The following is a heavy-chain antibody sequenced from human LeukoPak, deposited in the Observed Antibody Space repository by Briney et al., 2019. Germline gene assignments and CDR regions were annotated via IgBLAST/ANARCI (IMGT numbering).Heavy chain of an antibody. V-gene: IGHV4-59*01. CDR2: IFYTGET. J-gene: IGHJ6*02. D-gene: IGHD3-10*01. CDR1: GGSITTNF. Sequence: PSETLSLTCTVSGGSITTNFWSWIRQPPGRGLEWIGHIFYTGETNYNSSLESRLTILVDTSKNQFSLKLSSVTAADTAVYYCARAGSRIIMVPDVWGQGTTVTVSS. CDR3: ARAGSRIIMVPDV.